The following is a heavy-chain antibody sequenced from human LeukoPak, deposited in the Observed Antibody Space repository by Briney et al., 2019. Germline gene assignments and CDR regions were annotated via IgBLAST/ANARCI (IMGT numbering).Heavy chain of an antibody. D-gene: IGHD7-27*01. J-gene: IGHJ4*02. V-gene: IGHV2-70*04. CDR3: ARDLSKWGFDY. CDR2: IDWDDDK. CDR1: GFSLSTSGMR. Sequence: SGPTLVNPTQTLTLTCTFSGFSLSTSGMRASWIRQPPGKALEWLARIDWDDDKFYSTSLETRLTISKDTSKNQVVLTMTNMDPVDTATYYCARDLSKWGFDYWGQGTLVTVSS.